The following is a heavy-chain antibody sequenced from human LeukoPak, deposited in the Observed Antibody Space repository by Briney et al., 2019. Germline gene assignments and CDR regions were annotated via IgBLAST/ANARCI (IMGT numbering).Heavy chain of an antibody. J-gene: IGHJ2*01. V-gene: IGHV4-34*01. CDR1: GGSFSGYY. Sequence: SETLSLTCAVYGGSFSGYYWSWIRQPPGKGLEWIGEINHSGSTNYNPSLKSRVTISVDTSKNQFSLKLSSVAAADTAVYYCARGRGGIARKYDSGTTRYFDLWGRGTLVTVSS. CDR3: ARGRGGIARKYDSGTTRYFDL. D-gene: IGHD3-22*01. CDR2: INHSGST.